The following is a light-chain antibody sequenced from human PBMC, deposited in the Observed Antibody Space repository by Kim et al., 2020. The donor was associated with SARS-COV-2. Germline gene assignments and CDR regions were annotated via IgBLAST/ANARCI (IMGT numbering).Light chain of an antibody. CDR2: RNN. CDR1: RNNVVYGG. Sequence: RATAALTYTGSRNNVVYGGSAWRKHNRGHTPKLVFYRNNTRPSGVSDRISVSRSGNTASLNITGLQTEDEADYSCSSWDRGLSAWMFGGGTKLTVL. J-gene: IGLJ3*02. CDR3: SSWDRGLSAWM. V-gene: IGLV10-54*01.